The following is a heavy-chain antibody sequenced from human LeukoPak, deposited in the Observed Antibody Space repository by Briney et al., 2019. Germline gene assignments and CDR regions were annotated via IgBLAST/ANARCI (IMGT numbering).Heavy chain of an antibody. CDR1: GFTFSSYA. D-gene: IGHD3-10*02. V-gene: IGHV3-23*01. CDR2: ITGSGGST. J-gene: IGHJ6*04. Sequence: GGSLRLSCAASGFTFSSYAMSWVRQAPGKGLEWVSGITGSGGSTYYADSVKGRFTISRDNAKNSLYLQMNSLRAEDTAVYYCAELGITMIGGVWGKGTTVTISS. CDR3: AELGITMIGGV.